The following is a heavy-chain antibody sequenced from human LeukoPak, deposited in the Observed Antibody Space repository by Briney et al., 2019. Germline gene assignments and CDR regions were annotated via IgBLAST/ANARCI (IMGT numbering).Heavy chain of an antibody. J-gene: IGHJ6*03. V-gene: IGHV3-21*01. D-gene: IGHD6-13*01. Sequence: PGRSLRLSCSASGFTFSNYGMSWVRQAPGKGLEWVSSISSSSSYIYYADSVKGRFTISRDNAKNSLYLQMNSLRAEDTAVYYCARGYSSSWHHYYYYMDVWGKGTTVTVSS. CDR3: ARGYSSSWHHYYYYMDV. CDR2: ISSSSSYI. CDR1: GFTFSNYG.